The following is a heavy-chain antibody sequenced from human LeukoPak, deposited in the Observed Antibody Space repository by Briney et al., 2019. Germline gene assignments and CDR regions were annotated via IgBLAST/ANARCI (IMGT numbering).Heavy chain of an antibody. Sequence: GGSLRLSCAASGFTFSSYWMHWVRQAPGKGLVWVSRINSDGSSKSYADSVKGRFTISRDNAKNTLYLQMNSLRAEDTAVYYCARAGGRGYCSGGSCYTFSYFDYWGQGTLVTVSS. CDR3: ARAGGRGYCSGGSCYTFSYFDY. CDR2: INSDGSSK. CDR1: GFTFSSYW. V-gene: IGHV3-74*01. D-gene: IGHD2-15*01. J-gene: IGHJ4*02.